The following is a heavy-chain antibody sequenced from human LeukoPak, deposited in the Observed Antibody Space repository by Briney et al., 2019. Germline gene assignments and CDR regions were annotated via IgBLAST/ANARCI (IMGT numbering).Heavy chain of an antibody. CDR1: GFTFSSYG. D-gene: IGHD1-14*01. V-gene: IGHV3-33*01. CDR3: ARDHHTITDYYYGMDV. J-gene: IGHJ6*04. Sequence: GGSLRLSCAASGFTFSSYGMHWVRQAPGKGLEWVAVIWYDGSNKYYAVCVKGRFTISRDNSKNTLYLQMNSLRAEDTAVYYCARDHHTITDYYYGMDVWGKGTTVTVSS. CDR2: IWYDGSNK.